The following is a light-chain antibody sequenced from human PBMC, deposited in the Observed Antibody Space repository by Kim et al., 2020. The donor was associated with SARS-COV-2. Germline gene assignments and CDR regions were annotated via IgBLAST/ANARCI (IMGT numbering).Light chain of an antibody. V-gene: IGKV1-39*01. Sequence: SASVGDRVISTCRASQSISSYLNWYQQKPGKAPKLLIYAASSLQSGVPSRFSGSGSGTDFTLAISSLQPEDFTTYYCQQSYSTPPTFGQGTKLEI. CDR3: QQSYSTPPT. J-gene: IGKJ2*01. CDR1: QSISSY. CDR2: AAS.